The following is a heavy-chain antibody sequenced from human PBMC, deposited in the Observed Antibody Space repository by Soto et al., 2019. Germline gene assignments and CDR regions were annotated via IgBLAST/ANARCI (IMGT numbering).Heavy chain of an antibody. CDR3: AKDSGRGSAEYFVDY. CDR1: GFTFRDYV. V-gene: IGHV3-23*01. CDR2: ISGSGGDA. D-gene: IGHD3-10*01. Sequence: RLSWKVSGFTFRDYVMSWVRQAPGKGLEWVSDISGSGGDARYADSVKGRFTISRDNSKNTLYLQMNSLRAEDTAVYYCAKDSGRGSAEYFVDYWGRGTLVTVSS. J-gene: IGHJ4*02.